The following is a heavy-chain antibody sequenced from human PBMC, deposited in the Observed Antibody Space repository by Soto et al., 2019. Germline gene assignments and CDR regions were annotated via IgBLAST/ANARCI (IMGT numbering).Heavy chain of an antibody. J-gene: IGHJ3*02. Sequence: EVQLVESGGDLVQPGGSLRLSCAASGFTFSTYSMNWVRQAPGKGLEWVSYISTSSSTIYYADSVKGRFTISRDNAKNSLYLQMSSLRAEGTAVYYCARPSFDIRGQGTMVTVSS. V-gene: IGHV3-48*01. CDR3: ARPSFDI. CDR1: GFTFSTYS. CDR2: ISTSSSTI.